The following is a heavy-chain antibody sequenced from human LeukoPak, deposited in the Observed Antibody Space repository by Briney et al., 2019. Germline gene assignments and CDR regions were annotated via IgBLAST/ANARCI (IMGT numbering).Heavy chain of an antibody. Sequence: SVKVSCKASGGTFSSYAISWVRQAPGQGLEWMGGIIPIFGTANYAQKFQGRVTITADKSTTTAYMELSSLRSEDTAVYYCAREDREDSSGWYTTFDYWGQGTLVTVSS. V-gene: IGHV1-69*06. CDR1: GGTFSSYA. CDR3: AREDREDSSGWYTTFDY. J-gene: IGHJ4*02. D-gene: IGHD6-19*01. CDR2: IIPIFGTA.